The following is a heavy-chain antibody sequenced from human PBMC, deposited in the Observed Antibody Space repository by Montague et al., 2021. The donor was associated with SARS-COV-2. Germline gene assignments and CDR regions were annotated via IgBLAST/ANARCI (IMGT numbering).Heavy chain of an antibody. V-gene: IGHV4-59*01. D-gene: IGHD2-15*01. CDR3: ARAQNICFIANCVNYFDL. J-gene: IGHJ4*02. CDR1: GGSTSNYY. CDR2: IFYTGST. Sequence: SETLSPTCSVSGGSTSNYYWTWIRQSPGKGLQWIGYIFYTGSTKFNPSLKSRVSMSLDTSKNHFSLRLSAVTAADTARYYCARAQNICFIANCVNYFDLWGLGALVTVSS.